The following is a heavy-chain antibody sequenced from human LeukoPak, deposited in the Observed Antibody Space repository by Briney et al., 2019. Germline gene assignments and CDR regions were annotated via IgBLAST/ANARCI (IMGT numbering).Heavy chain of an antibody. CDR2: IHYTGAT. J-gene: IGHJ4*02. Sequence: SETLSLTCAVYGGSITGYYWSWIRQAPGRGLEWVGEIHYTGATSYNPSLKSRATISTDTSKNQFSLRLSSVTAADTAVYYCARGNILTGYCFDFWGQGALVTVSS. CDR1: GGSITGYY. D-gene: IGHD3-9*01. CDR3: ARGNILTGYCFDF. V-gene: IGHV4-34*01.